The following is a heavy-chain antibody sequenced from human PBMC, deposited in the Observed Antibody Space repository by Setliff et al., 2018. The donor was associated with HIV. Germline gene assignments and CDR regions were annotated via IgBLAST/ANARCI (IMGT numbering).Heavy chain of an antibody. CDR2: INPNSGGT. J-gene: IGHJ1*01. V-gene: IGHV1-2*02. CDR3: ARGAENPHWYYDTWSGPSSGYFQH. Sequence: ASVKVSCKASGYTLAGYFMHWVRQAPGQGLEWMGWINPNSGGTNYAQKFQGRVTMTRDTSISTAYLDLSRLRSDDTAVNYCARGAENPHWYYDTWSGPSSGYFQHWGQGTLVTVSS. CDR1: GYTLAGYF. D-gene: IGHD3-3*01.